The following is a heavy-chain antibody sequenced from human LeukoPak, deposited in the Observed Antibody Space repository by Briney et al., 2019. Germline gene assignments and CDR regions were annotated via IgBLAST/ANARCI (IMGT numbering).Heavy chain of an antibody. V-gene: IGHV3-23*01. CDR2: ISGSGGST. Sequence: PGGSLRLSCAASGFTFSSYAMSWVRQAPGKGLEWVSAISGSGGSTYYADSVKGRFTISRDNSKNTLYLQMNSLRAEDTAVYYCARDRFRGLGITMVRGVYNIWGQGTLVTVSS. CDR3: ARDRFRGLGITMVRGVYNI. J-gene: IGHJ4*02. CDR1: GFTFSSYA. D-gene: IGHD3-10*01.